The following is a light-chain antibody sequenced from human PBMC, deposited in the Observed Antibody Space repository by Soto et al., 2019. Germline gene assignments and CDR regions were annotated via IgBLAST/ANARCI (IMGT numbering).Light chain of an antibody. CDR1: SSDIGGYNY. CDR2: DVN. CDR3: CSYAGSNTYV. Sequence: LTQPRSVSGSPGQSVTISCTGASSDIGGYNYVSWYQQHPGKAPKLMIFDVNNRPSGVPDRFSGSKSGNTASLTISGLQDEDEADYYCCSYAGSNTYVFGSGTKVTVL. J-gene: IGLJ1*01. V-gene: IGLV2-11*01.